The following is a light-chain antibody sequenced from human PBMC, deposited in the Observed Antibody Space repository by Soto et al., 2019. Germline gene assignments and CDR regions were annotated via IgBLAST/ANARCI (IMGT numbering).Light chain of an antibody. Sequence: EVVLTQSPATLSLSPGKGATLSCGASQSIISPSFAWYQQKPGLAPRLLIYDVSRRATGIPDRFSGSGSGTDFTLTIGRVEPEDFAVYFCQQYGISPWTFGQGTKVEL. V-gene: IGKV3D-20*01. CDR1: QSIISPS. J-gene: IGKJ1*01. CDR2: DVS. CDR3: QQYGISPWT.